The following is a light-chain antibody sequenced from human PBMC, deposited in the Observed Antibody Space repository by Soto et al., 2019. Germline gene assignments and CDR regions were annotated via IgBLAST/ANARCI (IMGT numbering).Light chain of an antibody. Sequence: ETVLTQSPGTLSLSPGERATLSCRASQSVGSNYLAWYQQKPGQAPRLLIYGASSRATGIPDRFSGSGSGTDFTLSISRLEPEDFAVYYCQHYGWTSWTFGQGTKVDIK. CDR3: QHYGWTSWT. J-gene: IGKJ1*01. CDR1: QSVGSNY. CDR2: GAS. V-gene: IGKV3-20*01.